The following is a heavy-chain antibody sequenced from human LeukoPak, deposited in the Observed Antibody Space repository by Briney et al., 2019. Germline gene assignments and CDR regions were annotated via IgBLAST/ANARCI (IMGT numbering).Heavy chain of an antibody. CDR1: GGSISSYY. D-gene: IGHD1-26*01. Sequence: PSETLSLTCTVSGGSISSYYWSWIRQPAGKGLEWIGRIYTSGSTNYNPSLKSRVTMSLDTSKNQFSLKLSSVTAEDTAVYYCAKDYISGGYYRYFQHWGQGTLVTVSS. CDR2: IYTSGST. J-gene: IGHJ1*01. CDR3: AKDYISGGYYRYFQH. V-gene: IGHV4-4*07.